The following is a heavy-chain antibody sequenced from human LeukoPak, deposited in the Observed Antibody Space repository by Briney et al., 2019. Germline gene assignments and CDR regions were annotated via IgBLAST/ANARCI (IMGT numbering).Heavy chain of an antibody. J-gene: IGHJ4*02. CDR3: ARGYCSSTSCYVDY. D-gene: IGHD2-2*01. CDR1: GGSISSSSYY. V-gene: IGHV4-39*01. Sequence: SETLSLTCTVSGGSISSSSYYWGWIRQPPGKGLEWIGSIYYSGSTYYNPSLKSRVTISVDTSKNQFSLKLSSVTAADTAVYYCARGYCSSTSCYVDYWGQGTLVTVSS. CDR2: IYYSGST.